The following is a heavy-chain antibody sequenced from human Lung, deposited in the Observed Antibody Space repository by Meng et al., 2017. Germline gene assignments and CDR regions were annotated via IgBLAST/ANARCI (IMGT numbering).Heavy chain of an antibody. V-gene: IGHV3-7*01. CDR1: GFTFSNFW. J-gene: IGHJ4*02. CDR3: ARDTEIPPTRGLDY. Sequence: GESLKISCAASGFTFSNFWMSWVRHVPGKGLEWVANINQDGSEKYYVDSVKGRFTISRDNAKNSLYLQMNSLRAEDTAVYYCARDTEIPPTRGLDYWGQGTLVTVSS. D-gene: IGHD3-10*01. CDR2: INQDGSEK.